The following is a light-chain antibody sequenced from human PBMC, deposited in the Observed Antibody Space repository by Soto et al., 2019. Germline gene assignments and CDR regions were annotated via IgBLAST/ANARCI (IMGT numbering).Light chain of an antibody. CDR2: AAS. J-gene: IGKJ1*01. Sequence: DIQMTQSPSSLSASVGDRVTITCRANQSISSFLNWYQQKPGKAPELLIYAASSLQSGVPSRFSGSGSGTDFTLTISSLQPEYFATYYCQQSYNTLRTFGQGTKVEIK. V-gene: IGKV1-39*01. CDR1: QSISSF. CDR3: QQSYNTLRT.